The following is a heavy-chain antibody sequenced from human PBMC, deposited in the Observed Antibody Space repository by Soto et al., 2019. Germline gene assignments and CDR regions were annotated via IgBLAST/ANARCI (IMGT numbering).Heavy chain of an antibody. CDR2: ISGSGGST. CDR1: GFTISSYS. Sequence: GGSLRLSCAASGFTISSYSMSWVRQAPGKGLEWVSVISGSGGSTYYADSVKGRFTISRDNSKNTLYLQMNSLRAEDTAVYYGAKGRGRTIFGVASFDYWGQGTLDTVSS. D-gene: IGHD3-3*01. CDR3: AKGRGRTIFGVASFDY. V-gene: IGHV3-23*01. J-gene: IGHJ4*02.